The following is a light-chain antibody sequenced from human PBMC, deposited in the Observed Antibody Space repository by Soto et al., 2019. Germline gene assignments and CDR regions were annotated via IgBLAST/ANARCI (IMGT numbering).Light chain of an antibody. J-gene: IGKJ4*01. Sequence: DIQMTQSPSTLSASVGDRVTITCRASQSISNWLAWYQRKPGKAPKILIYDASNLESGVPSRFSGSGSGTEFTLTISSLQPDDFATYYCQQYDAHFGGGTKVEIK. CDR2: DAS. V-gene: IGKV1-5*01. CDR1: QSISNW. CDR3: QQYDAH.